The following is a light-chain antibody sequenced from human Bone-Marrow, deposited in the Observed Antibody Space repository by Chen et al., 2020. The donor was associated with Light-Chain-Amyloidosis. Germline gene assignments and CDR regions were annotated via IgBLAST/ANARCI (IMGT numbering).Light chain of an antibody. J-gene: IGLJ1*01. CDR3: CSYAGSSTYV. V-gene: IGLV2-23*01. Sequence: SALTQPASVPGSPGQSITISCTGTSSVVGSYNLVSWYQQHPGKAPKLMIYEGSKRPSGVSDRFSGSKSGNTASLTISGLQAEDEADYYCCSYAGSSTYVFGTGTKVTVL. CDR2: EGS. CDR1: SSVVGSYNL.